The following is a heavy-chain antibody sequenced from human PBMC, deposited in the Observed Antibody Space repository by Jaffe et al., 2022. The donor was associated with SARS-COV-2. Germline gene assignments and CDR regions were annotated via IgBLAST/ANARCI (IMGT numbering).Heavy chain of an antibody. J-gene: IGHJ5*02. Sequence: QVQLQQWGAGLLKPSETLSLTCAVYGGSFSGYYWSWIRQPPGKGLEWIGEINHSGSTNYNPSLKSRVTISVDTSKNQFSLKLSSVTAADTAVYYCARASIMITFGGVIVLTGWFDPWGQGTLVTVSS. CDR3: ARASIMITFGGVIVLTGWFDP. D-gene: IGHD3-16*02. V-gene: IGHV4-34*01. CDR2: INHSGST. CDR1: GGSFSGYY.